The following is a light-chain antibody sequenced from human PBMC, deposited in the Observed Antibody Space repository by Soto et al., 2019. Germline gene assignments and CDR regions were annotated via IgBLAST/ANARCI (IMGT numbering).Light chain of an antibody. CDR2: EVD. Sequence: QSALTQPASVFGSPGQSISISCTGSSSDVGAYNYVAWYQQKPGKAPKLLIYEVDNRPSGISHRFSGSKSGNTASLTISGLQTEDEADYYCSSYTVINTAVFGGGTKLTVL. V-gene: IGLV2-14*01. J-gene: IGLJ3*02. CDR3: SSYTVINTAV. CDR1: SSDVGAYNY.